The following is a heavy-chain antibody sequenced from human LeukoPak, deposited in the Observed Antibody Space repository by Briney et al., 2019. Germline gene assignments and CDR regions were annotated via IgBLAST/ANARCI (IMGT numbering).Heavy chain of an antibody. J-gene: IGHJ4*02. CDR1: GYNFSTYW. V-gene: IGHV5-51*01. CDR2: IYPGDSDT. CDR3: AKHTREGASDTPFDY. Sequence: GESLKISCKGSGYNFSTYWIAWVRQMPGKGLEWMGIIYPGDSDTRYSPSFQGQVTISADKSISTAYLQWSSLKASDTAIYYCAKHTREGASDTPFDYWGQGTLVTVSS. D-gene: IGHD2-15*01.